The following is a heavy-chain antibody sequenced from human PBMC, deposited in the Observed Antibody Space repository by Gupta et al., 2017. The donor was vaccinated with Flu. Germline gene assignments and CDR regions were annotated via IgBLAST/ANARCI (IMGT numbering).Heavy chain of an antibody. Sequence: GGYYWSWIRQHPGKGLEWIGYIYYSGSTYYNPSLKSRVTISVDTSKNQFSLKLSSVTAADTAVYYCERATVTTFWYYYGMDVWGQGTTVTVSS. D-gene: IGHD4-4*01. J-gene: IGHJ6*02. CDR2: IYYSGST. CDR3: ERATVTTFWYYYGMDV. CDR1: GGYY. V-gene: IGHV4-31*02.